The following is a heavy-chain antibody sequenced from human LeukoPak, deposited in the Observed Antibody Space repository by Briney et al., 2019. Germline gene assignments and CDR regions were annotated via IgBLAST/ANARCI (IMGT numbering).Heavy chain of an antibody. CDR2: IKHDGSQK. J-gene: IGHJ5*02. CDR1: GFSFSTYW. V-gene: IGHV3-7*01. CDR3: SKDLTSDFGGDLDP. D-gene: IGHD3-10*01. Sequence: GGSLRLSCVASGFSFSTYWINWVRQAPGEGLEWVAHIKHDGSQKYYVDSVKGRFTISRDNSKSTVYLQMNSLRVEDAAVYYCSKDLTSDFGGDLDPWGQGTLVTVSS.